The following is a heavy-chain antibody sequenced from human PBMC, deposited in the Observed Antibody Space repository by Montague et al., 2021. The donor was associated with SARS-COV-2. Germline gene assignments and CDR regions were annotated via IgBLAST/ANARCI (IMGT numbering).Heavy chain of an antibody. Sequence: SLRLSCAASGFTFTNYAMHWVRQAPGKGLEWVAVISYDGSNKYYVDSVKGRFTISRDNSKNTLYLQMNSLGAEDTAVYYCASSEGLTVVTGYYYGMDVWGQGTTVTVSS. CDR2: ISYDGSNK. CDR3: ASSEGLTVVTGYYYGMDV. V-gene: IGHV3-30*04. D-gene: IGHD4-23*01. J-gene: IGHJ6*02. CDR1: GFTFTNYA.